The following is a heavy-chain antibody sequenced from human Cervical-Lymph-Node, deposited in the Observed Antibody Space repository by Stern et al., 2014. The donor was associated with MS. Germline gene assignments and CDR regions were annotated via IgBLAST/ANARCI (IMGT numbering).Heavy chain of an antibody. CDR2: IYHSGAS. V-gene: IGHV4-4*02. Sequence: QVQLQESGPGLVKPSGTLSLTCAVSGGSVSSTNWWSWVRQSPGKGLEWIGNIYHSGASNYRPSLRSRVSISLDNSKIPLPLHLPPVTAADTAVYYCARERQQYCNSEGCSYWYFDLWGRGTLVTVSS. D-gene: IGHD2/OR15-2a*01. J-gene: IGHJ2*01. CDR3: ARERQQYCNSEGCSYWYFDL. CDR1: GGSVSSTNW.